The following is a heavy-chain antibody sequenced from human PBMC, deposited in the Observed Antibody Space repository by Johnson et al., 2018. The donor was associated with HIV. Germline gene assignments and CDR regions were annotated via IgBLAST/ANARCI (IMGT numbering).Heavy chain of an antibody. CDR1: GFTFSTYA. CDR3: ARDRAWNYEGAFHI. Sequence: VQLVESGGGLAQPGGSLRLSCAASGFTFSTYAMTWVRQAPGRGLEWVSTIGGSGGTTYYADSVKGRFTISRDSSKNTVYLQMNSLRAEDTAVYYCARDRAWNYEGAFHIWGQGTMVTVSS. V-gene: IGHV3-23*04. CDR2: IGGSGGTT. J-gene: IGHJ3*02. D-gene: IGHD1-7*01.